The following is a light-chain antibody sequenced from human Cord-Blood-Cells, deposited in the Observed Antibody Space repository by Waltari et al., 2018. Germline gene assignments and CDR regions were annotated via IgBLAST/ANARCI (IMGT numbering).Light chain of an antibody. CDR2: GAS. Sequence: EIVLTRSPGTLSLSPGERATLSCRASQSVSSSYLAWYQQKPGQAPRLLLYGASSRATGIPDRFSGSGSGTDFTLTISRLEPEDFAVYYCQQYGSSPLYTFGQGTKLEIK. V-gene: IGKV3-20*01. J-gene: IGKJ2*01. CDR1: QSVSSSY. CDR3: QQYGSSPLYT.